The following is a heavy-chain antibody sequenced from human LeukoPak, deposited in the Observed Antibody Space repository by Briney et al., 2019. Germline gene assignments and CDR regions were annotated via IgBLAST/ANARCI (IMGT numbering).Heavy chain of an antibody. CDR3: ARDPYGSGSYSRFDP. CDR1: GFTFSSYW. D-gene: IGHD3-10*01. V-gene: IGHV3-7*03. J-gene: IGHJ5*02. Sequence: PGGSLRLSCAASGFTFSSYWMSWVRQAPGKGLEWVANIKQDGSEKYYVDSVKGRFTISRDNAKNSLYLQMNSLRAEDTAVYYCARDPYGSGSYSRFDPWGQGTLVTVPS. CDR2: IKQDGSEK.